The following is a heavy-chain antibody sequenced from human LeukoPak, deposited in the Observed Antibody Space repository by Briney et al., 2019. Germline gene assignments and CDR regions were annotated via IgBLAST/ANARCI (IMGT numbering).Heavy chain of an antibody. D-gene: IGHD3-22*01. CDR1: EFTFSSYA. CDR2: IWYDGSNK. CDR3: ARVDNYYDSSGYYFRGAFDI. Sequence: GGSLRLSCAAPEFTFSSYAMTWVRQAPGKGLEWVAVIWYDGSNKYYADSVKGRFTISRDNSKNTLYLQMNSLRAEDTAVYYCARVDNYYDSSGYYFRGAFDIWGQGTMVTVSS. J-gene: IGHJ3*02. V-gene: IGHV3-33*08.